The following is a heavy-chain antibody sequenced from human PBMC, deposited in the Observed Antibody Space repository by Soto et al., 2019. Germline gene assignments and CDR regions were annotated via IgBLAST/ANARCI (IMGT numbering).Heavy chain of an antibody. CDR3: ARTRSAWSDFHYYSLDV. CDR2: ISYDSTKT. Sequence: WWSLRLSCSASVFTFNSYGMHWVRQGPGNGLEWVAFISYDSTKTYYADSVKGRFTISRDNSNSALYVQMNSLTGEDTAVYYCARTRSAWSDFHYYSLDVWGQGTTVTVSS. J-gene: IGHJ6*02. D-gene: IGHD1-26*01. CDR1: VFTFNSYG. V-gene: IGHV3-30*03.